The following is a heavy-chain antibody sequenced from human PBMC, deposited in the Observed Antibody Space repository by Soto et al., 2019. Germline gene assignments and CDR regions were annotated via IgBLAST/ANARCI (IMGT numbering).Heavy chain of an antibody. V-gene: IGHV4-34*01. CDR3: ARGWTTVTTFGY. J-gene: IGHJ4*02. CDR1: GGSFSGYY. Sequence: SETLSLTCAVYGGSFSGYYWSWIRQPPGKGLEWIGEINHSGSTNYNPSLKSRVTISVDTSKNQFSLKLSSVSAADTAVYYCARGWTTVTTFGYWGQGTLVTVS. D-gene: IGHD4-17*01. CDR2: INHSGST.